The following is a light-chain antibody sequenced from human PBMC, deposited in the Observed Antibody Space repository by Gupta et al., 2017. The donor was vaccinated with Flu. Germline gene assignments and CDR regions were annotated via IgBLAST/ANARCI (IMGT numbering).Light chain of an antibody. Sequence: YMLPQPPSVSVAPRHPASITCRVNDSTDKTEHRDRQRPGQNPVLVVYDDSGRPSGIPERLSGSNSGNTATLTIRRVEDGDEAGYYCQVWDSSSDLVVFGGGTKLTVL. CDR2: DDS. J-gene: IGLJ2*01. CDR3: QVWDSSSDLVV. V-gene: IGLV3-21*02. CDR1: DSTDKT.